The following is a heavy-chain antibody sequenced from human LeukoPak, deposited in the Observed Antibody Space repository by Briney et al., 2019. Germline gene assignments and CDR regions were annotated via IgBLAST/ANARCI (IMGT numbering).Heavy chain of an antibody. CDR3: ARKSLGYCSSTSCYGSMDV. CDR1: GYTFTGYY. CDR2: INPNSGGT. J-gene: IGHJ6*03. Sequence: ASVKVSCKASGYTFTGYYMHWVRQAPGQGLEWMGWINPNSGGTNYAQKFQGRVTMTGDTSISTAYMELSRLRSDDTAVYYCARKSLGYCSSTSCYGSMDVWGKGTTVTVSS. D-gene: IGHD2-2*01. V-gene: IGHV1-2*02.